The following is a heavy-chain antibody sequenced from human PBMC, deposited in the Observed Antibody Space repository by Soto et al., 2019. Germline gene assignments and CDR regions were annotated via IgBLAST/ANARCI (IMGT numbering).Heavy chain of an antibody. D-gene: IGHD3-10*01. CDR1: GYTFTSYG. J-gene: IGHJ4*02. CDR2: ISAYNGNT. V-gene: IGHV1-18*01. Sequence: QVQLVQSGAEVKKPGASVKVSCKASGYTFTSYGIHWVRQAPGQGLEWMGWISAYNGNTNYAQKLQGRVTMTTDTTTNTAYKELRNLRSDATAVYYCARDSEVFFYGSGSDFDYWGQVTLVTVSS. CDR3: ARDSEVFFYGSGSDFDY.